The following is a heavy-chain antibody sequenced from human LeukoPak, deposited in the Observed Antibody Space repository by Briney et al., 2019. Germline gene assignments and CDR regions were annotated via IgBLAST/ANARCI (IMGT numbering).Heavy chain of an antibody. D-gene: IGHD3-16*02. V-gene: IGHV3-7*01. CDR2: IKQDGSEK. CDR1: GFTFSSYW. Sequence: GGSLRLSCAASGFTFSSYWMSWVRQAPGKGLEWVANIKQDGSEKYYVDSVKGRFTISRDNAKNSLYLQMNSLRAEDTAVYYCAREVSTAYDYVWGSYRYGYYFDYWGQGTLVTVSS. J-gene: IGHJ4*02. CDR3: AREVSTAYDYVWGSYRYGYYFDY.